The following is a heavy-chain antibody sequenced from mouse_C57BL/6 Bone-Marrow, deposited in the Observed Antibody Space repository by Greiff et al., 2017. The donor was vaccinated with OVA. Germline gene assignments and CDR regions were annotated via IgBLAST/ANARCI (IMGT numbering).Heavy chain of an antibody. Sequence: VQRVESGAELARPGASVKLSCKASGYTFTSYGISWVKQRTGQGLEWIGEIYPRSGNTYYNEKFKGKATLTADKSSSTAYMELRSLTSEDSAVYFCARGITTVDYWGQGTTLTVSS. J-gene: IGHJ2*01. CDR3: ARGITTVDY. D-gene: IGHD1-1*01. CDR2: IYPRSGNT. CDR1: GYTFTSYG. V-gene: IGHV1-81*01.